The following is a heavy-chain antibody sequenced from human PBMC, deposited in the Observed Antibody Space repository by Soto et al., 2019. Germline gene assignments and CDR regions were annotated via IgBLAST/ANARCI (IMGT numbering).Heavy chain of an antibody. CDR1: GFTFNYR. Sequence: EVQLVESGGGLVKPGGSLTLSCEGSGFTFNYRRSWVRQAPGKGLEWVSSISYRSSYIHHADSVKGRFTISRDNAKKSLYLQMTSLRDEDTAVYYCARGSASCNSVSCYGTRGMDVWGQRTTVTVSS. J-gene: IGHJ6*02. V-gene: IGHV3-21*01. CDR2: ISYRSSYI. D-gene: IGHD2-2*01. CDR3: ARGSASCNSVSCYGTRGMDV.